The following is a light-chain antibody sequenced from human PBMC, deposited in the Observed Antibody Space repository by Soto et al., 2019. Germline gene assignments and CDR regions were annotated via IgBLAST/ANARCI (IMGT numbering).Light chain of an antibody. V-gene: IGKV1-5*01. CDR3: QQCHRYLT. Sequence: DTQMTQSPSTLSASVGDRVTITCRASQTISSWLAWYQQKPGKAPKLLINDASSLERGVPSRFSGSGSGTEFTLTISSLQPDDFATYYCQQCHRYLTFGQGTKVDIK. CDR1: QTISSW. CDR2: DAS. J-gene: IGKJ1*01.